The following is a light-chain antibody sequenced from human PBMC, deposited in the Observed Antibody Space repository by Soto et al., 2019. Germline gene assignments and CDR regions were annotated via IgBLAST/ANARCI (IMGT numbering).Light chain of an antibody. J-gene: IGLJ1*01. CDR1: SSDVGGYNY. CDR3: SSYAGNNSYV. V-gene: IGLV2-8*01. Sequence: QSVLTQPPSAFRSPGQSVTISCTGTSSDVGGYNYVSWYQQRPGKAPKLMISDVNKRPSGVPDRFSGSKSGNTASLTVSRLQAEDEADDYCSSYAGNNSYVFRGGTNVTVL. CDR2: DVN.